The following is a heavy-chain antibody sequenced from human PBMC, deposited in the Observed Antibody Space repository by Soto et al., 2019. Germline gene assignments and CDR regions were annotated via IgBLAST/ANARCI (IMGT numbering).Heavy chain of an antibody. CDR1: GFPFSSYG. D-gene: IGHD3-10*01. Sequence: GGSLSLSCAASGFPFSSYGMHRVRQAPGKGLEWVAVISYDGSNKYYADSVKGRFTISRDNSKNTLYLQMNSLRAEDTAVYYCAKDAPYGSGTQKSYYYYGMDVWGQGTTVTVSS. CDR2: ISYDGSNK. V-gene: IGHV3-30*18. CDR3: AKDAPYGSGTQKSYYYYGMDV. J-gene: IGHJ6*02.